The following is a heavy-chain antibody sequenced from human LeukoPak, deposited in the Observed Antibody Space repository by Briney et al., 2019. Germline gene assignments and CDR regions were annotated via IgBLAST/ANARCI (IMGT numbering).Heavy chain of an antibody. V-gene: IGHV4-59*01. J-gene: IGHJ4*02. CDR1: GGSISSYY. Sequence: PSETPSLTCTVSGGSISSYYWSWIRQPPGKGLEWIGYIYYSGSTNYNPSLKSRVTISVDTSKNQFSLKLSSVTAADTAVYYCARSSRVLWFGELSWGQGTLVTVSS. CDR3: ARSSRVLWFGELS. CDR2: IYYSGST. D-gene: IGHD3-10*01.